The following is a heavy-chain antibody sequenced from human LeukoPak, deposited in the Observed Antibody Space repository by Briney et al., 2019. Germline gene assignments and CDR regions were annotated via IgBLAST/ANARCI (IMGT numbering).Heavy chain of an antibody. Sequence: PGRSLRLSCAASGFTFDDYAMHWVRHAPGKGLEWVSGISWNSGSIGYADSVKGRFTISRDNAKNSLYLQMNSLRAEDTALYYCAKGGRGGYYYDSDHFDYWGQGTLVTVSS. D-gene: IGHD3-22*01. CDR3: AKGGRGGYYYDSDHFDY. CDR1: GFTFDDYA. J-gene: IGHJ4*02. V-gene: IGHV3-9*01. CDR2: ISWNSGSI.